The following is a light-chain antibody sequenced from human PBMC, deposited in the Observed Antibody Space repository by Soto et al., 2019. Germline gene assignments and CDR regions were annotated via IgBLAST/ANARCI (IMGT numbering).Light chain of an antibody. CDR1: SSDVGGYNY. Sequence: QSALTQPASVSGSPGQSITISCTGTSSDVGGYNYVSWYQQHPGKVPKLMIYEVNNRPSGVSNRFSGSKSGNTASLTISGLQAEDEADYYCSSYTTSSTHVVFGGGTKLTVL. CDR3: SSYTTSSTHVV. V-gene: IGLV2-14*01. CDR2: EVN. J-gene: IGLJ2*01.